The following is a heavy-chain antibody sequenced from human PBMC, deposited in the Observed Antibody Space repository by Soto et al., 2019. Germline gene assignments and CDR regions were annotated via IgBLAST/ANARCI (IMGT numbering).Heavy chain of an antibody. CDR2: IIPIFGTA. CDR3: ARDPFPYYDSSGCVLQH. D-gene: IGHD3-22*01. J-gene: IGHJ1*01. V-gene: IGHV1-69*13. Sequence: GASVKVSCKASGGTFSSYAISWVRQAPGQGLELMGGIIPIFGTANYAQKFQGRVTITADESTTTAYMELSSLRSEDTAVYYCARDPFPYYDSSGCVLQHWGQGTLVPVSS. CDR1: GGTFSSYA.